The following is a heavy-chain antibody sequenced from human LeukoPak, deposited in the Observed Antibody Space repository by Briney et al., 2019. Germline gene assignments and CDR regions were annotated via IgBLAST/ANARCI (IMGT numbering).Heavy chain of an antibody. J-gene: IGHJ4*02. CDR3: GKEGGRGKFDY. CDR1: GGTFSSYA. CDR2: IIPIFGTA. D-gene: IGHD3-16*01. V-gene: IGHV1-69*05. Sequence: ASVKVSCKASGGTFSSYAISWVRQAPGQGLEWMGGIIPIFGTANYAQKFQGRVTITTDESTSTAHMELSSLRSEDTAVYYCGKEGGRGKFDYWGQGTLVTVSS.